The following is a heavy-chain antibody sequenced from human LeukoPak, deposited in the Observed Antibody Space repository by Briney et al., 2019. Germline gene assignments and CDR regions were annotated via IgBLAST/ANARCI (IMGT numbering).Heavy chain of an antibody. J-gene: IGHJ4*02. CDR1: GFTFSNSW. CDR3: TKDSDWAIDY. Sequence: PGGSLRLSCAASGFTFSNSWMKWVRQAPGKGLERVASIKQDGSERYYVDSVKGRFTISRDNAKNSLYLQMNSLRAEDTAVYYCTKDSDWAIDYWGQGTLVIVSS. V-gene: IGHV3-7*03. D-gene: IGHD6-19*01. CDR2: IKQDGSER.